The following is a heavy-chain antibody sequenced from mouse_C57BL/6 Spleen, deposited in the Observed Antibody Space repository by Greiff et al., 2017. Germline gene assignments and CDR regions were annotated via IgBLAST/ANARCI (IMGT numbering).Heavy chain of an antibody. D-gene: IGHD2-4*01. Sequence: EVKVVESGGGLVKPGGSLKLSCAASGFTFSSYAMSWVRQTPEKRLEWVATISDGGSYTYYPDNVKGRFTISRDTAKNNLYLQMSHLKSEDTAMYYCARVYYDYDEGFADWGQGALVTVSA. CDR2: ISDGGSYT. CDR1: GFTFSSYA. CDR3: ARVYYDYDEGFAD. V-gene: IGHV5-4*03. J-gene: IGHJ3*01.